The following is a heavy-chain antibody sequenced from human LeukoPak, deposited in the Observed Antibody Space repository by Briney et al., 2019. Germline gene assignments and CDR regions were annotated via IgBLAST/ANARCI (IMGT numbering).Heavy chain of an antibody. CDR3: AREEDTAMAY. D-gene: IGHD5-18*01. J-gene: IGHJ4*02. V-gene: IGHV1-2*02. Sequence: ASVKVSCKASGYTFTGYYMHWVRQAPGQGLEWMEWINPNSGGTNYAQKFQGRVTMTRDTSISTAYMELSRLRSDDTAVYYCAREEDTAMAYWGQGTLVTVSS. CDR2: INPNSGGT. CDR1: GYTFTGYY.